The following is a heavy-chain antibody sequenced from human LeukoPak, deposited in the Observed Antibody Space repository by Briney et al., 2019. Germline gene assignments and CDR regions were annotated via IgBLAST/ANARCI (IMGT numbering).Heavy chain of an antibody. J-gene: IGHJ4*02. CDR2: IHSDRSST. D-gene: IGHD2/OR15-2a*01. CDR3: ASTNRLDY. V-gene: IGHV3-74*01. Sequence: AGSLTLSCQPSAPTFGNYWMHWVRHPPRNGPVLVLRIHSDRSSTTYADSVKCRFTLSRDNAKNTLYLQMNSLRVEDTAVYYCASTNRLDYCGQGTLVTVS. CDR1: APTFGNYW.